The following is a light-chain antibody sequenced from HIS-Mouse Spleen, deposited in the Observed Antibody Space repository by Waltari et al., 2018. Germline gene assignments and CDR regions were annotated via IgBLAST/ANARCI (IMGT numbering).Light chain of an antibody. Sequence: DIVMTQSPDSLAVSLGERANIHCKSSQSVLYSSNNKNYLAWYQQKPGQPPKLLIYWASTRESGVPDRFSGSGSGTDFTLTISSLQAEDVAVYYCQQYYSTLTFGGGTKVEIK. CDR2: WAS. CDR3: QQYYSTLT. CDR1: QSVLYSSNNKNY. J-gene: IGKJ4*01. V-gene: IGKV4-1*01.